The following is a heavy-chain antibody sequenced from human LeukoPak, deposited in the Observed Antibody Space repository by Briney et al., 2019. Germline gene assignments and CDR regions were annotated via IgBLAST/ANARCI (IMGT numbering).Heavy chain of an antibody. CDR2: INHSGST. D-gene: IGHD6-13*01. J-gene: IGHJ4*02. Sequence: TXSLTXXXXGGSFSGYYWSWIRQPPGKGLEWIGEINHSGSTNYNPSLKSRVTISVDTSKNQFSLKLSSVTAADTAVYYCARGGVGSSWYVPAFDYWGQGTLVTVSS. CDR3: ARGGVGSSWYVPAFDY. V-gene: IGHV4-34*01. CDR1: GGSFSGYY.